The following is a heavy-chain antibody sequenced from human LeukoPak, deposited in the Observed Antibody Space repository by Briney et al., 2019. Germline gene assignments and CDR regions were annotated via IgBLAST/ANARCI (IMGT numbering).Heavy chain of an antibody. Sequence: ASVKVSCKASGYTFTGYYIHWVRPAPGQGLEWMGWINPNSGGTNYAQKFQGRVTMTRDTSISTAYMELSRLRSDDTAVYYCARVGATGTTSPFDYWGQGTLVTVSS. V-gene: IGHV1-2*02. CDR2: INPNSGGT. J-gene: IGHJ4*02. CDR1: GYTFTGYY. CDR3: ARVGATGTTSPFDY. D-gene: IGHD1-1*01.